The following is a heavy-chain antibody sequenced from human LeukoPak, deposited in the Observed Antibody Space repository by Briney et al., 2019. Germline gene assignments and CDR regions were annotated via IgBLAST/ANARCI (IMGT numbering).Heavy chain of an antibody. V-gene: IGHV1-18*04. CDR3: ARGGLSGSGSIDY. Sequence: APVKVSFKASGYSFSSYGITWVRQAPGQGLEWMGWISAYNGNTNYAQKFQGRVTMTTDTSARTAYMDLRSLRSDDTGVYYCARGGLSGSGSIDYWGQGALVTVSS. D-gene: IGHD3-10*01. CDR1: GYSFSSYG. J-gene: IGHJ4*02. CDR2: ISAYNGNT.